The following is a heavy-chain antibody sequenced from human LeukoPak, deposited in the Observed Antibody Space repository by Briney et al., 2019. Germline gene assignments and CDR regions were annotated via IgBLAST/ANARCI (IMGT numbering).Heavy chain of an antibody. D-gene: IGHD2-2*02. V-gene: IGHV3-74*01. CDR3: ARVFVVVPAAINY. CDR2: INSDGSST. J-gene: IGHJ4*02. Sequence: AGGSLRLSCAASGFTFSSYWMHWVRQAPGKGLVWVSRINSDGSSTSYADSVKGRFTISRDNAKNTLYLQMNSLRAEDTAVYYCARVFVVVPAAINYWGQGTLVTVSS. CDR1: GFTFSSYW.